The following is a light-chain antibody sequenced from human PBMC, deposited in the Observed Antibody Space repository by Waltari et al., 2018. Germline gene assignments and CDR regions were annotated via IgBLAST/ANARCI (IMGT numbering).Light chain of an antibody. CDR1: QGISCY. V-gene: IGKV1-8*01. CDR2: AAS. Sequence: AIRMTQSPSSFSASTGDRVTITCRASQGISCYLAWYQQKPGKAPKLLIYAASTLQSGVPSRFSGSGSGTDFTLTISCLQSEDFATYYCQQYYSYPPMYTFGQGTKLEIK. CDR3: QQYYSYPPMYT. J-gene: IGKJ2*01.